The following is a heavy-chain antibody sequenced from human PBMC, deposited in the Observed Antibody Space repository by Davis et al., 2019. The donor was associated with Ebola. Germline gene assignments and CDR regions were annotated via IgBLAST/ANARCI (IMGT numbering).Heavy chain of an antibody. Sequence: AASVKVSCKASGCTFRSYAISWVRQAPGQGLEWMGGIIPIFGTANYAQKFQGRVTITADKSTSTAYMELSSLRSEDTAVYYCARLYSNYPYNWFDPWGQGTLVTVSS. CDR2: IIPIFGTA. CDR3: ARLYSNYPYNWFDP. CDR1: GCTFRSYA. V-gene: IGHV1-69*06. J-gene: IGHJ5*02. D-gene: IGHD4-11*01.